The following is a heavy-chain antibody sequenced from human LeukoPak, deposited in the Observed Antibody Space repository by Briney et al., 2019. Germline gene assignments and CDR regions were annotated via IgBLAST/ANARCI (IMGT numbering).Heavy chain of an antibody. CDR2: IGISSGNT. CDR1: GFIFSDYS. D-gene: IGHD1-1*01. CDR3: ARDHNYAFDN. V-gene: IGHV3-48*04. Sequence: PGGSLRLSCAASGFIFSDYSMNWVRQAPGKGLEWISYIGISSGNTKYADSVKGRFTISGDNAKNSLYLQMNSLRVEDTAVYYCARDHNYAFDNWGQGTLVTVSP. J-gene: IGHJ4*02.